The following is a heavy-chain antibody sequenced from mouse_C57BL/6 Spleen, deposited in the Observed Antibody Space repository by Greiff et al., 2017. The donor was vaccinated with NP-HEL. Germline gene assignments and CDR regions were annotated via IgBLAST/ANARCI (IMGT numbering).Heavy chain of an antibody. CDR1: GYTFTSYW. Sequence: QVQLQQPGAELVRPGSSVKLSCKASGYTFTSYWMDWVKQRPGQGLEWIGNIYPSDSETHYNQKFKDKATLTVDNSSSTAYMQLSSLTSEDSAVYYCARRAIDSNYLDYWGQGTTLTVSS. CDR3: ARRAIDSNYLDY. CDR2: IYPSDSET. V-gene: IGHV1-61*01. J-gene: IGHJ2*01. D-gene: IGHD3-1*01.